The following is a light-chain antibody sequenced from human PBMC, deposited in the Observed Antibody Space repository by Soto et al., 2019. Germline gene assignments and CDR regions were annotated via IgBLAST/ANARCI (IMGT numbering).Light chain of an antibody. J-gene: IGKJ5*01. CDR2: TLS. V-gene: IGKV2-40*01. CDR1: ETLLNSNDGNTY. Sequence: DIVMTQTAPSLPVTPGEPASISCSSSETLLNSNDGNTYLDWYLQKPGQSPQLLIYTLSSRASGVPDRFSGSGSGSAFTLEISRVEAEDVGIYYCMQRLEFPITFGQGTRLEI. CDR3: MQRLEFPIT.